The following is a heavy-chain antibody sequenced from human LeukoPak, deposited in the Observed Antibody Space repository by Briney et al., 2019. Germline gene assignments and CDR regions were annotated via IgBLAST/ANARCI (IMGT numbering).Heavy chain of an antibody. D-gene: IGHD1-7*01. Sequence: ASVKVSCKASGYTFTGYYMHWVRQAPGQGLEWMGWINLNSGGTNYAQKSQGRVTMTRDTSISTAYMELSRLRSDDTAVYYCARSWDYEMDYYGMDVWGQGTTVTVSS. CDR3: ARSWDYEMDYYGMDV. V-gene: IGHV1-2*02. CDR2: INLNSGGT. J-gene: IGHJ6*02. CDR1: GYTFTGYY.